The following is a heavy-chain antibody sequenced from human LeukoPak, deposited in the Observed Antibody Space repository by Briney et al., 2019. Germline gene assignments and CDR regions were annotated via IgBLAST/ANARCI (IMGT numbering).Heavy chain of an antibody. CDR1: VHPYCGYD. J-gene: IGHJ4*02. CDR3: AKEAATSQIDY. Sequence: PGRSLRLFCAVSVHPYCGYDTHCAPHSPVKGLQWVAVISHDGHTKYYEDSVKGRFTISRDNFKNTLSLQMNSLRADDTAVYLCAKEAATSQIDYWGQGTLVTVSS. V-gene: IGHV3-30*18. CDR2: ISHDGHTK. D-gene: IGHD6-25*01.